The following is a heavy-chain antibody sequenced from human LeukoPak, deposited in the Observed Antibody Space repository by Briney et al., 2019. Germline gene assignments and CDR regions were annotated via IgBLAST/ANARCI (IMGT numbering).Heavy chain of an antibody. D-gene: IGHD2-15*01. J-gene: IGHJ4*02. V-gene: IGHV1-3*01. CDR2: INAGNGNT. Sequence: ASVKVSCKASGYTFTSYAMHWVRQAPGQRLEWMGWINAGNGNTQYSQKFQGRVTITRDTSASTAYMELSSLRSEDTAVYYCARRSCSGGSCYTVDYWGQGTLVTVSS. CDR1: GYTFTSYA. CDR3: ARRSCSGGSCYTVDY.